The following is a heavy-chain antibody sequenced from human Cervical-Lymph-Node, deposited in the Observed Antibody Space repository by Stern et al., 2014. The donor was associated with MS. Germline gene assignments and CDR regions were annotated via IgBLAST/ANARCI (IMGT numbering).Heavy chain of an antibody. CDR2: IYPNSGGT. Sequence: QVQLVQSGAEVKKPGASVKVSCKASGYSFSAYYMHWVRQAPGKGLEGMGCIYPNSGGTKSAQNFQGRVTMTRDTSISTFYMELSGLTSDDTAVFYCARERHSMDVWGQGTTVTVSS. CDR3: ARERHSMDV. J-gene: IGHJ6*02. V-gene: IGHV1-2*02. CDR1: GYSFSAYY.